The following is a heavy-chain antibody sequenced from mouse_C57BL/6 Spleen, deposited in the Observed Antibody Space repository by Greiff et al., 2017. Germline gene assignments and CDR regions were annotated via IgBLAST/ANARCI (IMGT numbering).Heavy chain of an antibody. CDR1: GFTFSDYY. CDR2: ISNGGGST. J-gene: IGHJ1*03. V-gene: IGHV5-12*01. CDR3: ARPMVTTDWYFDV. D-gene: IGHD2-2*01. Sequence: DVQLQESGGGLVQPGGSLKLSCAASGFTFSDYYMYWVRQTPEKRLEWVAYISNGGGSTYYPDTVKGRFTISRDNAKNTLYLQMSRLKSEDTAMYYCARPMVTTDWYFDVWGTGTTVTVSS.